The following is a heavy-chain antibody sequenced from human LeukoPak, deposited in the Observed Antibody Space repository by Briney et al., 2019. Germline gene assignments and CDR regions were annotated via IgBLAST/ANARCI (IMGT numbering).Heavy chain of an antibody. CDR2: MKLDGSEE. J-gene: IGHJ5*02. CDR1: GFTFRSYW. D-gene: IGHD2-15*01. CDR3: ARWARYCSSGSCYSWFDP. Sequence: PGGSLRLSCAASGFTFRSYWMSWVREAPGKGLEGGANMKLDGSEEYYVDSVKGRFTISSDNAKNSLYLKMNSLRVDDTAVYYCARWARYCSSGSCYSWFDPWGQGTLVTVSS. V-gene: IGHV3-7*01.